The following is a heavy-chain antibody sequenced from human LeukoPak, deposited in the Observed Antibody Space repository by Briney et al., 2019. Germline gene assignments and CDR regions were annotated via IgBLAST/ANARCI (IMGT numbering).Heavy chain of an antibody. CDR3: ARDPNY. Sequence: GGSLRLSCSASGFTFNTYWMSWVRQAPGKGLEWVANIKQDGSEKYYVDSVKGRFSISRDNAKNSLYLQMNSLRAEDTAVYYRARDPNYWGQGTLVTVSS. V-gene: IGHV3-7*01. CDR1: GFTFNTYW. CDR2: IKQDGSEK. J-gene: IGHJ4*02.